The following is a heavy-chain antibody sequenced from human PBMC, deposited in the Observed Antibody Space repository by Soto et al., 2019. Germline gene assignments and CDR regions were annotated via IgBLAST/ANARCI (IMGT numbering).Heavy chain of an antibody. CDR2: MSVSATRT. D-gene: IGHD6-6*01. V-gene: IGHV3-23*01. CDR1: GFTFSVDG. CDR3: AKGRISNSFLVPIDH. J-gene: IGHJ4*02. Sequence: PGGSLRLSCAASGFTFSVDGMTWVRQAPGKGLEWVSGMSVSATRTYYADSVKGRFTISRDNSKNTLYLQMNSLRAEDTAVYYCAKGRISNSFLVPIDHWGQGTLVTVSS.